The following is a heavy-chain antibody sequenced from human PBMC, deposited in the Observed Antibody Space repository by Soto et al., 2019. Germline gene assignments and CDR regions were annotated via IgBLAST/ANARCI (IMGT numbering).Heavy chain of an antibody. Sequence: VQLLESGGGLVQPGGSLRLSCAASGFTFSSYDMSWVRQAPGKGLEWVSAISGSGGSTYYADSVKGRFTISRDNSKNTLYLQMNSLRAEDTAVYYCANIILSSGYYLWGQGTLVTVSS. CDR3: ANIILSSGYYL. CDR1: GFTFSSYD. V-gene: IGHV3-23*01. D-gene: IGHD3-22*01. J-gene: IGHJ4*02. CDR2: ISGSGGST.